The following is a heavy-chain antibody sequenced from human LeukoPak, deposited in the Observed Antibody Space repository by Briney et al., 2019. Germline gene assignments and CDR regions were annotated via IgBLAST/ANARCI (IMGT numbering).Heavy chain of an antibody. J-gene: IGHJ5*02. D-gene: IGHD4-11*01. Sequence: PGGSLRLSCAASGFTFNIYAMHWVRQAPGKGLEWVSVISYDGGYEYVADSVKGRFTISRDNSKNMLHLQMNSLRPEDTAIYYCVRESDYSKHWVDPWGQGTLVTVSS. CDR2: ISYDGGYE. V-gene: IGHV3-30*04. CDR3: VRESDYSKHWVDP. CDR1: GFTFNIYA.